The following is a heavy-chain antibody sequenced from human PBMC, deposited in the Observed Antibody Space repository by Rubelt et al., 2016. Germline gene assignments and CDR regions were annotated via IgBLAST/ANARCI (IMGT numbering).Heavy chain of an antibody. Sequence: ADSLQGRFTISRDNSKNTLYLQMNSLRAEDTAVYYCARVGEMATILSAFDIWGQGTMVTVSS. D-gene: IGHD5-24*01. CDR3: ARVGEMATILSAFDI. J-gene: IGHJ3*02. V-gene: IGHV3-33*01.